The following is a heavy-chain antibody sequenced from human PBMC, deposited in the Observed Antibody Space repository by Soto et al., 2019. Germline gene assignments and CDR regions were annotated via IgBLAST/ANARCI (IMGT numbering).Heavy chain of an antibody. D-gene: IGHD3-22*01. J-gene: IGHJ4*02. CDR3: ARGWGYDSNDYYYAY. Sequence: QVQLVQSGAEMRKPGSSVKVSCKASGGTFSRHAISWVRQAPGQGLAWMGGIIPIFGTANHAQKFQGRVTIIADESTSTVYMELSSVRSEGKAMYYCARGWGYDSNDYYYAYWGQVTLVIVSS. V-gene: IGHV1-69*01. CDR1: GGTFSRHA. CDR2: IIPIFGTA.